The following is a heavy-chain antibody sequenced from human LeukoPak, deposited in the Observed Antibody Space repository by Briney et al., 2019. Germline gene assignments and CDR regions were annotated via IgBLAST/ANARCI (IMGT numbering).Heavy chain of an antibody. J-gene: IGHJ4*02. CDR1: CASISCYY. D-gene: IGHD5-12*01. CDR3: ARDVATTFDY. CDR2: IYYSGST. Sequence: SEPLPLTCFVSCASISCYYWFFFLIPLSHCLEWIGYIYYSGSTNYNPSLKSRVTISVDTSKNQFSLKLSSVTAADTAVYYCARDVATTFDYWGQGTLVTVSS. V-gene: IGHV4-59*01.